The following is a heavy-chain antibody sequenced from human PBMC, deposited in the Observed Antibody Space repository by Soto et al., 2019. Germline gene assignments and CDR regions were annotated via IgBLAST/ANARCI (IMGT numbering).Heavy chain of an antibody. J-gene: IGHJ4*02. V-gene: IGHV4-59*01. CDR1: GVSISTYY. D-gene: IGHD5-18*01. CDR3: TTDNMVTGAAI. CDR2: IYYSGST. Sequence: SETLSRTCTVSGVSISTYYWSWIRQPPGKGPEWIGYIYYSGSTNYNPSLKSRVTISVDTSKNQFSLKLSSVTAADTAVYYCTTDNMVTGAAIWGQGTLVTVSS.